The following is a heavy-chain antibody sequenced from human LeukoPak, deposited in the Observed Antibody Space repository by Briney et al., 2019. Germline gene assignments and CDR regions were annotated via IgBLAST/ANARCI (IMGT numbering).Heavy chain of an antibody. Sequence: GGSLRLSCAASGFTFSSYTMNWVRQAPGKGLEWVSSISSSSSYIYYADSLKGRFTISRDNAKNSLYLQMNSLGAEDTAVYYCASEYSPNYWGQGTLVTVSS. D-gene: IGHD6-6*01. CDR3: ASEYSPNY. CDR2: ISSSSSYI. CDR1: GFTFSSYT. J-gene: IGHJ4*02. V-gene: IGHV3-21*01.